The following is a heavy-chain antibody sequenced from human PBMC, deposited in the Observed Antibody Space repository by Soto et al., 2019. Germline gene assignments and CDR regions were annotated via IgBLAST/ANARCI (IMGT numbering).Heavy chain of an antibody. CDR1: GGSIASHNYY. CDR3: AINYGSGSYYNPSWFDP. J-gene: IGHJ5*02. D-gene: IGHD3-10*01. Sequence: SETLSLTCNVSGGSIASHNYYCAWIPHPPGKGLEWIGSIYYTGSTYYSPSLKSRVTISVDTSKNQFSLSMTSVTASDTAVYYCAINYGSGSYYNPSWFDPWGQGTMVTVSS. CDR2: IYYTGST. V-gene: IGHV4-39*01.